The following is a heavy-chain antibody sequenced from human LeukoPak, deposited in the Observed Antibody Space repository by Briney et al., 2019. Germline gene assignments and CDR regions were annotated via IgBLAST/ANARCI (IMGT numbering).Heavy chain of an antibody. CDR1: GFTFSSYG. CDR2: IWYDGSNK. D-gene: IGHD2-2*02. V-gene: IGHV3-33*06. CDR3: AKDICSSTNCYSVLDY. J-gene: IGHJ4*02. Sequence: GGSLRLSCAASGFTFSSYGMQWVRQAPGKGLEWVAVIWYDGSNKDYADSVKGRFTISRDNSKNTLYLQMNSLRAEDTAVYYCAKDICSSTNCYSVLDYWGQGTLVTVSS.